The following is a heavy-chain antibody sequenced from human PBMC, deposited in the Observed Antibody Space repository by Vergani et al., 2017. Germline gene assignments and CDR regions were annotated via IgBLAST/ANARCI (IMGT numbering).Heavy chain of an antibody. CDR3: ARSLRTSYYYGMDV. Sequence: QVQLVESGGGVVQPGRSLRLSCAASGFTFSSYGMHWVRQAPGKGLEWVAVISYDGSNKYYADSVKGRFTISRDNSKNTLYLQMNSLRAEDTAVYYCARSLRTSYYYGMDVWGQGTTVTVSS. D-gene: IGHD4-17*01. V-gene: IGHV3-30*03. J-gene: IGHJ6*02. CDR2: ISYDGSNK. CDR1: GFTFSSYG.